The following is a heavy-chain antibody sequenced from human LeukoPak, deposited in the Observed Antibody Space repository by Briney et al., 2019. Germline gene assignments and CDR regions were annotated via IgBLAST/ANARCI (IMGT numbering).Heavy chain of an antibody. Sequence: KIGESLKISCKGSGYILANYWIGWVRQMPGKGLEWMGIVYPGDSATRYSPSFQGQVTISADRSITTAYLQWSSLKASDTAMYYCVRFAYGSDFFPGHYWGQGTRVTVSS. J-gene: IGHJ4*02. D-gene: IGHD3/OR15-3a*01. CDR1: GYILANYW. CDR3: VRFAYGSDFFPGHY. V-gene: IGHV5-51*01. CDR2: VYPGDSAT.